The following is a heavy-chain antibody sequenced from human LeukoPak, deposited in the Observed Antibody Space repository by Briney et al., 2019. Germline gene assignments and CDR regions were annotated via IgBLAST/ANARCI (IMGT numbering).Heavy chain of an antibody. CDR1: GGSISSSSYY. D-gene: IGHD3-22*01. CDR3: ATTYYDSSGPSEVSFDY. Sequence: SETLSLTCTVSGGSISSSSYYWGWIRRPPGKGLEWIGSIYYSGSTYYNPSLKSRVTISVDTSKNQFSLKLSSVTAADTAVYYCATTYYDSSGPSEVSFDYWGQGTLVTVSS. CDR2: IYYSGST. V-gene: IGHV4-39*07. J-gene: IGHJ4*02.